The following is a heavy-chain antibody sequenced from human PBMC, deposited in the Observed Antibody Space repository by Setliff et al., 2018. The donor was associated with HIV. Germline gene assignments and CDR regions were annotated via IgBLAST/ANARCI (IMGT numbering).Heavy chain of an antibody. Sequence: SETLSLTCTVSGGSISSGSYYWGWIRQPAGKGLEWIGRIYTSGSTNYNPSLKSRVTISVDTSKNQFSLKLRCVTAADTAVYYCARSVFGRRLQLGGNWFDPWGQGTLVTVSS. CDR1: GGSISSGSYY. J-gene: IGHJ5*02. V-gene: IGHV4-61*02. CDR2: IYTSGST. CDR3: ARSVFGRRLQLGGNWFDP. D-gene: IGHD1-1*01.